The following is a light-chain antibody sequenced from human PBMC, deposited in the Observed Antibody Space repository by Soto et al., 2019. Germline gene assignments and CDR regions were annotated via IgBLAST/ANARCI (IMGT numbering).Light chain of an antibody. V-gene: IGKV3-11*01. CDR1: QSIGSH. Sequence: LSTQSPTALSLSPQALAALFCITRQSIGSHLAWYQQQPGQATRLIIHDAASTAIGIAARFSGSGSGTDSALTISSRGLQPYEFENYYRHKNWPSSFTFGQGTRLENK. CDR2: DAA. J-gene: IGKJ5*01. CDR3: YRHKNWPSSFT.